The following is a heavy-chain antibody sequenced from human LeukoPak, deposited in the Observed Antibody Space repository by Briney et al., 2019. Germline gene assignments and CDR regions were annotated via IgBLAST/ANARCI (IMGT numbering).Heavy chain of an antibody. CDR2: INPNSGGT. CDR3: ARGIVGATTGD. Sequence: ASVKVSCKASGYTFTGYYMHWVRQAPGQGLEWMGWINPNSGGTNDAQKFQGRVTMTRDTSISTAYMELSRLRSDDTAVYYCARGIVGATTGDWGQGTLVTVSS. J-gene: IGHJ4*02. V-gene: IGHV1-2*02. D-gene: IGHD1-26*01. CDR1: GYTFTGYY.